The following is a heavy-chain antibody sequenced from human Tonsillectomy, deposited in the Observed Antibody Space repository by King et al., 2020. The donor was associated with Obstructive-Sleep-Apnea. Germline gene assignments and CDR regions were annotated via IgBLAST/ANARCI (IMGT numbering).Heavy chain of an antibody. J-gene: IGHJ4*02. Sequence: VQLVEAGGGLVQPGGSLRLSCAASGFTFSSYALSWVRQAPGKGLEWGSTFSDSGGSTYYADSVKGRFTISRDNSKNTLYLHMNSLRAEDTAIYYCAKDRTGTTIYYFDYWGQGTLVTVSS. V-gene: IGHV3-23*04. CDR3: AKDRTGTTIYYFDY. CDR1: GFTFSSYA. CDR2: FSDSGGST. D-gene: IGHD1-7*01.